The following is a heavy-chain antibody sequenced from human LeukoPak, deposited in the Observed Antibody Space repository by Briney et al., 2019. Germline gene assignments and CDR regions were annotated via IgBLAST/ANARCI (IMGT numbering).Heavy chain of an antibody. CDR1: GGSISSYY. J-gene: IGHJ4*02. CDR2: IYYSGST. V-gene: IGHV4-59*01. CDR3: ARGYYGSGSYYRPFDY. Sequence: SETLSLTCTVSGGSISSYYWSWIRQPAGKGLEWIGYIYYSGSTNYNPSLKSRVTISVDTSKNQFSLKLSSVTAADTAVYYCARGYYGSGSYYRPFDYWGQGTLVTVSS. D-gene: IGHD3-10*01.